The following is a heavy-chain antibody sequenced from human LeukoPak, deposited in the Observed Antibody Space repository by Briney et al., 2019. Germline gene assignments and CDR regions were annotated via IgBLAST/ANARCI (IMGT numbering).Heavy chain of an antibody. CDR1: GFTFSTYV. CDR2: ISVGAEYI. CDR3: ASGPPFLKYFEY. V-gene: IGHV3-23*01. D-gene: IGHD3-3*01. Sequence: GGSLRISCGAPGFTFSTYVMNWFPPAPGKGAGWVSTISVGAEYIFYADSVKGRFTISRDDSNNALYLQMHSLRAEDTALYYCASGPPFLKYFEYWGQGTLVTVSS. J-gene: IGHJ4*02.